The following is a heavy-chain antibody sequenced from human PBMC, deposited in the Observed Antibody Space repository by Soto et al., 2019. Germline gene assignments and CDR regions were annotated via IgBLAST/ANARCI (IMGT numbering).Heavy chain of an antibody. CDR1: GGSISSSSYY. CDR3: ARPTSIAARRPGYYYYYYMDV. CDR2: IYYSGST. Sequence: SETLSLTCTVSGGSISSSSYYWGWIRQPPGKGLEWIGSIYYSGSTYYNPSLKSGVTISVDTSKNQFSLKLSSVTAADTAVYYCARPTSIAARRPGYYYYYYMDVWGKGTTVTVSS. D-gene: IGHD6-6*01. V-gene: IGHV4-39*01. J-gene: IGHJ6*03.